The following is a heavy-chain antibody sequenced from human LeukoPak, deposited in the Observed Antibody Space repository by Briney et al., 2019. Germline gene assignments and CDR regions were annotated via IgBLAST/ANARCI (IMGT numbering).Heavy chain of an antibody. V-gene: IGHV3-7*05. D-gene: IGHD2-8*02. CDR1: GFTFNTYC. CDR3: ARDRYCTAGRCYSDY. J-gene: IGHJ4*02. CDR2: INQDGSEK. Sequence: GGSLRLSCAASGFTFNTYCMSWVRQAPGKGLEWVANINQDGSEKYVDSVKGRFTISRDNAKNSLYLQMNSLGAEDTAVYYCARDRYCTAGRCYSDYWGQGTLVTVSS.